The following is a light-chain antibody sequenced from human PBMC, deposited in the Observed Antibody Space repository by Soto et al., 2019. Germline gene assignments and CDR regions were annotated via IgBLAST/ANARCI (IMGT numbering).Light chain of an antibody. CDR2: DAF. Sequence: EIVLTQSPATLSLSPGQRATLSCRASQSVSSTLAWYQQKPGQAPRLLIYDAFNRATGIPARFSGSGSGTDFTLTNSSLEAEHFAIYYCQHRNKFTFGPGTKLDIK. CDR1: QSVSST. J-gene: IGKJ3*01. V-gene: IGKV3-11*01. CDR3: QHRNKFT.